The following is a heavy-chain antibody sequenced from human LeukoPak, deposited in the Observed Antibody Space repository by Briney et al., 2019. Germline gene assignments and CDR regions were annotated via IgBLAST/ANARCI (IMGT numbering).Heavy chain of an antibody. CDR2: ISYDGSNK. Sequence: PGGSPRLSCAASGFTFSSYGMHWVRQAPGKGLEWVAVISYDGSNKYYADSVKGRFTISRDNSKNTLYLQMNSLRAEDTAVYYCAKEGFDSWGQGTLVTVSS. V-gene: IGHV3-30*18. CDR3: AKEGFDS. J-gene: IGHJ4*02. CDR1: GFTFSSYG.